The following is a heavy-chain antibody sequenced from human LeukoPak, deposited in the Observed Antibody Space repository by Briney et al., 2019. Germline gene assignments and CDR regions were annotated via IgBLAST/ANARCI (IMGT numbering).Heavy chain of an antibody. D-gene: IGHD3-22*01. V-gene: IGHV3-30*18. CDR1: GFTFSSYG. Sequence: GGSLRLSCAASGFTFSSYGMHWVRQAPGKGLEWVAVISYDGSNKYYADSVKGRFTISRDNSKSTLYLQMNSLRAEDTAVYYCAKDSYDSSGLDYWGQGTLVTVSS. CDR2: ISYDGSNK. J-gene: IGHJ4*02. CDR3: AKDSYDSSGLDY.